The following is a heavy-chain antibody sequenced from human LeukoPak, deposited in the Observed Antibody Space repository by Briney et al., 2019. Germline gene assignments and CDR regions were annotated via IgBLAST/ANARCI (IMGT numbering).Heavy chain of an antibody. CDR3: ARMVGSGWYGNYFDY. J-gene: IGHJ4*02. D-gene: IGHD6-19*01. CDR1: GYSFTSYW. V-gene: IGHV5-51*01. CDR2: IYPGDSDT. Sequence: GESLKISCKGSGYSFTSYWIGWVRQMPGKGLEWMGIIYPGDSDTRYSPSFQGQVTISAGKSISTAYLQWSSLKASDTAMYYCARMVGSGWYGNYFDYWGQGTLVTVSS.